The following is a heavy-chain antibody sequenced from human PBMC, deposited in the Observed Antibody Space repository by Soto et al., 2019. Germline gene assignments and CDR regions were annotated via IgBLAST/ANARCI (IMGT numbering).Heavy chain of an antibody. D-gene: IGHD5-12*01. CDR1: GYTFIGYY. J-gene: IGHJ4*02. CDR2: INPNSGGA. Sequence: QVQLVQSGAEVKKPGASVKVSCKASGYTFIGYYIYWVRQAPGQGLEWMGWINPNSGGAKYSQKFQSWVTMTSDTSISTAYMELSRLKSDDTAVYYCARSGGGYDLGDYWGQGPLVTVSS. V-gene: IGHV1-2*04. CDR3: ARSGGGYDLGDY.